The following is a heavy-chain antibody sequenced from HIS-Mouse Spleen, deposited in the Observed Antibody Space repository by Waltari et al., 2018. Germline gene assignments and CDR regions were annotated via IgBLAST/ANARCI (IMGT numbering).Heavy chain of an antibody. CDR2: ISYDGSNK. V-gene: IGHV3-30*18. CDR3: AKEYSSSHNWFDP. Sequence: QVQLVESGGGVVQPGRSLRLSCAASGFTFSSYGMHRVRQAPGKGLEWVAVISYDGSNKYYADSVKGRFTISRDNSKNTLYLQMNSLRAEDTAVYYCAKEYSSSHNWFDPWGQGTLVTVSS. J-gene: IGHJ5*02. CDR1: GFTFSSYG. D-gene: IGHD6-13*01.